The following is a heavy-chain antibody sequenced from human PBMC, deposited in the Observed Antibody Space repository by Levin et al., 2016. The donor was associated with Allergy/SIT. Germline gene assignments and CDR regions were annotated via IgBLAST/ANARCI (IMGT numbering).Heavy chain of an antibody. CDR2: IIPIFGTA. D-gene: IGHD2-15*01. V-gene: IGHV1-69*01. Sequence: WVRQAPGQGLEWMGGIIPIFGTANYAQKFQGRVTITADESTSTAYMELSSLRSEDTAVYYCARDPGVAAISAYYYYGMDVWGQGTTVTVSS. CDR3: ARDPGVAAISAYYYYGMDV. J-gene: IGHJ6*02.